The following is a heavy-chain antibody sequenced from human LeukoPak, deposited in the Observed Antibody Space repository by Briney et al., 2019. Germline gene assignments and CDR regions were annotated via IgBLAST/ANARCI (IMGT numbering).Heavy chain of an antibody. V-gene: IGHV1-2*02. CDR1: GYTFTGYY. CDR3: ARDLAVSSSWYVAY. J-gene: IGHJ4*02. CDR2: INPNSGGT. D-gene: IGHD6-13*01. Sequence: GASVKVSCKASGYTFTGYYMHWVRQAPGQGLEWMGWINPNSGGTNYAQKFQGRVTMPRDTSISTAYMELSRLRSDDTAVYYCARDLAVSSSWYVAYWGQGTLVTVSS.